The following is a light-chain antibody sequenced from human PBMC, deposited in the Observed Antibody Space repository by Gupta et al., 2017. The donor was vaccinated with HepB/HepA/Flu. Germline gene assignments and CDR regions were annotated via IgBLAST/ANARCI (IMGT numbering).Light chain of an antibody. Sequence: DIVMTQSQLSLPVSPGEPASMSCRSSQSLLNRNGYNFLNWYLQKPGQSPQLLIYLGSNRAYGVPDRFSGSGSDTNFTLKISRVEAEDVGAYYCRQGLQFPERFGHGTKVHIK. CDR2: LGS. V-gene: IGKV2-28*01. CDR3: RQGLQFPER. J-gene: IGKJ3*01. CDR1: QSLLNRNGYNF.